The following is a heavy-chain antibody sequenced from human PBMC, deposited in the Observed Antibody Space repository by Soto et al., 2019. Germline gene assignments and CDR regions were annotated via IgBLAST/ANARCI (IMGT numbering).Heavy chain of an antibody. CDR3: XXXXXXXXXXY. CDR2: TYYRSKWYS. J-gene: IGHJ4*02. V-gene: IGHV6-1*01. CDR1: XXXXXXXXXX. Sequence: QVQLQQSGPGLVKPSQTLSLTCAIXXXXXXXXXXXXXWXXXSXXRGLEWLGRTYYRSKWYSHYAVSVKSRITIKPDTSKNQFSLXXXXXXXXXXXXXXXXXXXXXXXXXYWGQGTLVTVSS.